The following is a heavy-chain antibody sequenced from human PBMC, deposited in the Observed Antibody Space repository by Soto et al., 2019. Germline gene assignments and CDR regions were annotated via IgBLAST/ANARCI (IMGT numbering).Heavy chain of an antibody. CDR2: IGSDGGDT. CDR1: GFTFSNYA. D-gene: IGHD1-20*01. V-gene: IGHV3-23*01. CDR3: AKDRMQYNSVWDPFDI. J-gene: IGHJ3*02. Sequence: VGSLRLSCAASGFTFSNYAMSWVRQAPGKGLEWVSGIGSDGGDTHYAGSVKGHFTISRDNSKNTLDLQMNSLRAEDTAVYYCAKDRMQYNSVWDPFDIWGQGTMVTVSS.